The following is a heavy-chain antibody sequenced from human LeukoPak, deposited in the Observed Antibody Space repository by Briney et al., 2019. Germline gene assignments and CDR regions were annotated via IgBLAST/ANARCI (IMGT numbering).Heavy chain of an antibody. CDR1: GFTFSSYC. CDR2: IKQEGSEK. J-gene: IGHJ4*02. Sequence: GGSLRLSCAASGFTFSSYCMSWVRQATGKGLEWVANIKQEGSEKYYVDSVKGRFTISRDNAKNSLYLQMNSLRADDTAVYYCARDSPPDYWGQGTLVTVSS. V-gene: IGHV3-7*01. CDR3: ARDSPPDY.